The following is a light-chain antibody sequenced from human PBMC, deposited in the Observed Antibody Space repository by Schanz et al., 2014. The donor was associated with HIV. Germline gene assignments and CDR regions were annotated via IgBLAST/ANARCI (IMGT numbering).Light chain of an antibody. J-gene: IGLJ3*02. CDR2: DVT. Sequence: QSALTQPASVSGSPGQSISISCTGTSGDVGSYNYVSWYQQHPGKAPKLMIYDVTDRPSGVPDRFSGSKSGNTASLTVSGLQAEDEADYHCSSFADGHKLLFGGGTKLTVL. CDR1: SGDVGSYNY. CDR3: SSFADGHKLL. V-gene: IGLV2-8*01.